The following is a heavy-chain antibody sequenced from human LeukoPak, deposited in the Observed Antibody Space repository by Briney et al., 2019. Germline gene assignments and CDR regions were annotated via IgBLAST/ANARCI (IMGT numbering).Heavy chain of an antibody. CDR2: IYSGGST. CDR3: ARDQYGDYSNWFDP. J-gene: IGHJ5*02. Sequence: GGSLRLSCAASGFTFSSYAMSWVRQAPGKGLEWVSVIYSGGSTYYADSVKGRFTISRDNSKNTLYLQMNSLRAEDTAVYYCARDQYGDYSNWFDPWGQGTLVTVSS. CDR1: GFTFSSYA. V-gene: IGHV3-53*01. D-gene: IGHD4-17*01.